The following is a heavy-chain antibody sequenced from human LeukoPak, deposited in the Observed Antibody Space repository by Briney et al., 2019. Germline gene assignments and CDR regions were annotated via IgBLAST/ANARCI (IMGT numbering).Heavy chain of an antibody. CDR3: ARDRALYSSGWYRDYYFDY. D-gene: IGHD6-19*01. V-gene: IGHV1-18*01. Sequence: ASVKVSCKASGYTFTSHGISWMRQAPGQGLEWMGWISAYNGNTNYAQKLQGRVTMTTDTPTSTAYMELRSLRSDDTAVYYCARDRALYSSGWYRDYYFDYWGQGTLVTVSS. J-gene: IGHJ4*02. CDR1: GYTFTSHG. CDR2: ISAYNGNT.